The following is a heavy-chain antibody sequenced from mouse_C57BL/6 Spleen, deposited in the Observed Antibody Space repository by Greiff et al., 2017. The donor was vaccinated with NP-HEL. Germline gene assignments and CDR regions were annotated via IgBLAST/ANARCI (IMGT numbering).Heavy chain of an antibody. CDR2: ISDGGSYT. CDR3: ARDLGSNSLED. CDR1: GFTFSSYA. V-gene: IGHV5-4*01. D-gene: IGHD2-5*01. J-gene: IGHJ2*01. Sequence: EVKLMESGGGLVKPGGSLKLSCAASGFTFSSYAMSWVRQTPEKRLEWVATISDGGSYTYYPDNVKGRFTISRDNAKNNLYLQMSHLKSEDTAMYYCARDLGSNSLEDWGQGTTLTVSS.